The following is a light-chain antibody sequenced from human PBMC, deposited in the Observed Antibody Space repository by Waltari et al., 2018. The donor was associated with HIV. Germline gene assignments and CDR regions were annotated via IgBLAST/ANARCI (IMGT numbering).Light chain of an antibody. J-gene: IGLJ2*01. CDR3: QVWDSSTDLRV. V-gene: IGLV3-21*02. CDR1: NIGSQG. CDR2: DDS. Sequence: SYVLTPPPSVSVAPGQPARITCGGDNIGSQGVHWYQKKPSQAPVLVVYDDSDRPSGIPERFSGSSSWNTATLTISRVEAGDEADFYCQVWDSSTDLRVFGGGTKLTVL.